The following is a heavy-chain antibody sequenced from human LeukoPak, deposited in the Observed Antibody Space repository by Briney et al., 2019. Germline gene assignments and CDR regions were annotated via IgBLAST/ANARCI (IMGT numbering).Heavy chain of an antibody. CDR1: GYTFTSYD. Sequence: ASVKVSCKASGYTFTSYDINWVRQATGQGLEWMGWMNPNSGNTGYAQKFQGRVTMTRNTSISTAYMELSSLRSEDTAVYYCARVIGEVDAFDIWGQGTMVTVSS. J-gene: IGHJ3*02. V-gene: IGHV1-8*01. CDR3: ARVIGEVDAFDI. D-gene: IGHD1-26*01. CDR2: MNPNSGNT.